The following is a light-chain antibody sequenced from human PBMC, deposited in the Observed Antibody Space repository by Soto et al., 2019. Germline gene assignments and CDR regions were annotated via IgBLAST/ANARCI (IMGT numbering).Light chain of an antibody. V-gene: IGKV1-8*01. Sequence: IRMTQSPSSLSASTGDRVTITCRASQGISSYLAWYQQKPGKAPKLLIYAASTLQSGVPSRFSGSGSGTDFTLTISCLQSAEFATYYCQQYYSYPSITFGQGTRLEIK. J-gene: IGKJ5*01. CDR1: QGISSY. CDR3: QQYYSYPSIT. CDR2: AAS.